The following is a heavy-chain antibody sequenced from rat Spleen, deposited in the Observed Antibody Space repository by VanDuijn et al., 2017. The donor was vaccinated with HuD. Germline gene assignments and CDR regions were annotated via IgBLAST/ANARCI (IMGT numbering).Heavy chain of an antibody. CDR3: ARRHYGYTDYFDY. CDR2: MSSSGNT. CDR1: FYSITSSYR. J-gene: IGHJ2*01. V-gene: IGHV3-3*01. D-gene: IGHD1-9*01. Sequence: EVQLQESGPGLVKPSQSLSLTCSVTFYSITSSYRWNWIRKFPGNKLEWMGYMSSSGNTNFNPSLKSRASINRDTSKNQFFLQVNSVTTEDTATYYCARRHYGYTDYFDYWGQGVMVTVSS.